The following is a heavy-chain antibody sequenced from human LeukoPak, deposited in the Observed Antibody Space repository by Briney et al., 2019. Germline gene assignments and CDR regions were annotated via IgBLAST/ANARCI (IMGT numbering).Heavy chain of an antibody. D-gene: IGHD3-22*01. Sequence: PSETLSLTCTVSGGSISSSSYYWGWIRQPPGKGLEWIGSIYYSGSTYYNPSLESRVTMSVDTSKNQFSLKLSSVTAADTAVYYCARLHYYDSSGYSNAFDIWGQGTMVTVSS. V-gene: IGHV4-39*01. CDR3: ARLHYYDSSGYSNAFDI. CDR1: GGSISSSSYY. J-gene: IGHJ3*02. CDR2: IYYSGST.